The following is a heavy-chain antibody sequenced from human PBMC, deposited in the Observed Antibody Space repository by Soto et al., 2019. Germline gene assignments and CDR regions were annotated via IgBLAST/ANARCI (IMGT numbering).Heavy chain of an antibody. D-gene: IGHD2-2*01. CDR1: GGTFSSYA. CDR3: AXXXXXAYQLLSYYYYYGXXX. CDR2: IIPIFGTA. J-gene: IGHJ6*04. V-gene: IGHV1-69*01. Sequence: QVQLVQSGAEVKKPGSSVKVSCKASGGTFSSYAISWVRQAPGQGLEWMGGIIPIFGTANYAQKFQGRVTITADESTSTAYXELSSLRSEDTAVYYCAXXXXXAYQLLSYYYYYGXXXWGXXTTXXXSS.